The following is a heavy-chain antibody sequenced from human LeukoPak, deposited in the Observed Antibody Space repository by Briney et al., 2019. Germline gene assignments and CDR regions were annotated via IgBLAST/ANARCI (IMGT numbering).Heavy chain of an antibody. CDR1: GFTFSSYS. J-gene: IGHJ4*02. CDR3: ARGGKDYFDY. CDR2: ISSSSSYI. Sequence: GGSLRLSCAASGFTFSSYSMNWVRQAPGKGLEWVSSISSSSSYIYYADSVKGRFTISRDNAKNLLYLQMNSLRAEDTAVYYCARGGKDYFDYWGQGTLVTASS. D-gene: IGHD3-10*01. V-gene: IGHV3-21*01.